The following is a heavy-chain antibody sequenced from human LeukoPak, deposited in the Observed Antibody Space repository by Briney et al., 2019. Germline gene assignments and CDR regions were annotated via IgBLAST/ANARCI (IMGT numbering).Heavy chain of an antibody. CDR2: INWDSKHK. D-gene: IGHD3-3*01. CDR1: GFDFSARW. Sequence: GGSLTLSCAASGFDFSARWMHWVRQAPGKGLVWISRINWDSKHKSYADFAKGRFTISRDNARNTVYLQIDSLNDEDTAVYYCARICSGPDCPIPHWGQGTLVTVS. CDR3: ARICSGPDCPIPH. V-gene: IGHV3-74*01. J-gene: IGHJ4*02.